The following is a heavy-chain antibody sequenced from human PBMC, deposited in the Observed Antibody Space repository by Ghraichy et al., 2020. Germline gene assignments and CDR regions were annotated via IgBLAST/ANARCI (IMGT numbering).Heavy chain of an antibody. CDR1: GFTFSSFA. V-gene: IGHV3-23*01. J-gene: IGHJ5*02. CDR3: ARVAVGATRGWFDP. D-gene: IGHD1-26*01. CDR2: MSGSGSMT. Sequence: GGSLRLSCAASGFTFSSFAMSWVRQAPEKGLEWVSSMSGSGSMTYHAESAKGRFTISRDNSKNTLYLQVNSLRAEDTAVYYCARVAVGATRGWFDPWGQGTLVTVSS.